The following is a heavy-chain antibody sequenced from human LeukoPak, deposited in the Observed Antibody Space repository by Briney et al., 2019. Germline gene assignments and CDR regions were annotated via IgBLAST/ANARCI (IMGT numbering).Heavy chain of an antibody. Sequence: GGSLRLSSAASGFTFDDYAMHWVRQAPGKGLECVSLISGAGGSIYYADSVKGRFTISRDNSKNSLYLQMNSLRTEDTALYYCARETYSSGWYFQHWGQGTLVTVSS. D-gene: IGHD6-19*01. V-gene: IGHV3-43*02. CDR2: ISGAGGSI. CDR1: GFTFDDYA. CDR3: ARETYSSGWYFQH. J-gene: IGHJ1*01.